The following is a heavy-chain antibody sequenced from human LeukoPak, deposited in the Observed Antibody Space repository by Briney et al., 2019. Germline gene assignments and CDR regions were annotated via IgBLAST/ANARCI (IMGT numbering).Heavy chain of an antibody. V-gene: IGHV4-59*08. J-gene: IGHJ5*02. Sequence: TSETLSLTCTVSGGSISSYYCSWIWQPPAPGQEWDGYIYYSGSTNYNPSPKSQVTISVDTSTYQFSLNLNSGTVAATAAYVCARLRGAREGFDPWGQGTLVTVFS. CDR3: ARLRGAREGFDP. CDR1: GGSISSYY. D-gene: IGHD3-10*01. CDR2: IYYSGST.